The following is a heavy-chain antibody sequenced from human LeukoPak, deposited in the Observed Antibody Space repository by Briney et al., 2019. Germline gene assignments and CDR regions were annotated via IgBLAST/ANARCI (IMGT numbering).Heavy chain of an antibody. V-gene: IGHV3-21*01. D-gene: IGHD2-15*01. CDR3: ARDRQSRDRNCSGSTCSPPDY. CDR1: GFAFRNYN. CDR2: ITTGGDYI. J-gene: IGHJ4*02. Sequence: SGGSLRLSCTASGFAFRNYNMNWVRQTPGKGLEWISSITTGGDYIYSAVSLKGRFTISRNDAKNSLYLQMNRLRAEDTGVYFCARDRQSRDRNCSGSTCSPPDYWGQGSLVTVSS.